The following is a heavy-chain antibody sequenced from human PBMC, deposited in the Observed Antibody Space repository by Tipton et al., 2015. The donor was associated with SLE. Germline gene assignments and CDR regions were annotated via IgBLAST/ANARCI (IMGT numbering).Heavy chain of an antibody. J-gene: IGHJ4*02. CDR2: ISTYNGNT. Sequence: QLVQSGAEVMNPGASVKVSCKASGYTFATYNIAWVRQAPGQGLEWMGWISTYNGNTNYAQKLQGRLSMTTDTSTSTAYMDLGSLRSDDTAGYYCARALWIGESTPAGESDYWGLGTLVTVSS. V-gene: IGHV1-18*04. CDR1: GYTFATYN. CDR3: ARALWIGESTPAGESDY. D-gene: IGHD3-10*01.